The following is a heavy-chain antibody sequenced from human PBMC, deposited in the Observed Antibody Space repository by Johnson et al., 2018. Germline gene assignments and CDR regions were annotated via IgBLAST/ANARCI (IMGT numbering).Heavy chain of an antibody. CDR2: IKEDGSEQ. J-gene: IGHJ6*02. Sequence: VRLVQAGGGLVQPGGSLRLSCAASEFTFGSYWMTWVRQSPGKGLEWVANIKEDGSEQYYVGPVKGRFTISRDKAKNSLYLQMNSLRAEDTAVYYCARDTLFQFHYGMDVWGQGTTVTVSS. CDR1: EFTFGSYW. CDR3: ARDTLFQFHYGMDV. D-gene: IGHD2-21*01. V-gene: IGHV3-7*01.